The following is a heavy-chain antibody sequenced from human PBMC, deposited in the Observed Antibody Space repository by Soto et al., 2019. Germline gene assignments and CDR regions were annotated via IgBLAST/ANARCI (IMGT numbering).Heavy chain of an antibody. CDR1: GGSISSFY. CDR3: ARVRSSSWGRDAFDM. CDR2: IYYSGST. D-gene: IGHD6-13*01. J-gene: IGHJ3*02. Sequence: PSETLSLTCTVSGGSISSFYWSWIRQPPGKGLEWIGYIYYSGSTNYNPSLKSRVTISVDTSKNQFSLKLSSVTAADTAVYYCARVRSSSWGRDAFDMWGQGTMVTVSS. V-gene: IGHV4-59*01.